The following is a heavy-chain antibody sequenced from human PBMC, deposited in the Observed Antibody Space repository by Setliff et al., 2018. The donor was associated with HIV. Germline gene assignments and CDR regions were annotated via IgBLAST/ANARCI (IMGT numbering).Heavy chain of an antibody. V-gene: IGHV3-30*03. CDR2: ISNDALQT. CDR3: ARARTVDFWSDSLAH. Sequence: GESLKISCLASGFQFQPYILHWVRQAPGKGLEWVAVISNDALQTYYADSVRGRFTISRDSTKNALYLKFCNPRPEDTAIYYCARARTVDFWSDSLAHWGQGTLVTVSS. CDR1: GFQFQPYI. J-gene: IGHJ4*02. D-gene: IGHD3-3*01.